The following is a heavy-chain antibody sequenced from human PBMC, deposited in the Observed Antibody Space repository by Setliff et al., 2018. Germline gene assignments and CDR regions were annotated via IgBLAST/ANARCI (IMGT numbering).Heavy chain of an antibody. J-gene: IGHJ4*02. V-gene: IGHV4-38-2*01. D-gene: IGHD2-15*01. Sequence: TLSLTCAVSGYSISSGYYWGWIRQPPGKGLEWIGSIYHSGSTYYNPSLKSRVTISVDTSKNQFSLKLSSVTAADTAVYYCARKGICSGGSCYPLANFDYWGQGTRVTVS. CDR3: ARKGICSGGSCYPLANFDY. CDR2: IYHSGST. CDR1: GYSISSGYY.